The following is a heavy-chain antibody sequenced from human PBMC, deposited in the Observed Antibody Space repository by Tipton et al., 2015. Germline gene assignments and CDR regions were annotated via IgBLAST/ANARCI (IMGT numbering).Heavy chain of an antibody. CDR2: IYTSGNT. CDR3: ARAHFGDTVGNFDY. Sequence: TLSLTCTVSGASISRSTYYWSWVRQPAGKGLEWIGRIYTSGNTNYNPSLTSRVTISLDTSKNQFSLKLSSVTAAGTAVYYCARAHFGDTVGNFDYWGQGTLVTVSS. CDR1: GASISRSTYY. V-gene: IGHV4-61*02. J-gene: IGHJ4*02. D-gene: IGHD4-17*01.